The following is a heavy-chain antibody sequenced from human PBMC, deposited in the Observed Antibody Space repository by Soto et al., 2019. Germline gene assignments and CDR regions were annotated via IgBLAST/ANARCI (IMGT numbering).Heavy chain of an antibody. V-gene: IGHV4-59*01. CDR2: IYYSGST. J-gene: IGHJ4*02. CDR1: GGSISSYY. Sequence: PSETLSLTCTVSGGSISSYYWSWIRQPPGKGLEWIGYIYYSGSTNYNPSLKSRVTISVDTSKNQFSLKLSSVTAADTAVYYCARGLAARPHFHLDYWGQGTLVTVSS. D-gene: IGHD6-6*01. CDR3: ARGLAARPHFHLDY.